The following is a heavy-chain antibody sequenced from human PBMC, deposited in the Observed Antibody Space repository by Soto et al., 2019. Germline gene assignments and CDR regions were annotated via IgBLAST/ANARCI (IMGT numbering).Heavy chain of an antibody. CDR2: IYYSGST. D-gene: IGHD6-13*01. Sequence: SGTPALTCTVSDGSISREYWSWIRQPPGKGLEWIGYIYYSGSTNYNPSLKSRVTISVDTSKNQFSLKLSSVTAADTAVYYCARQGTYSSSWFSFDYWGQGTLVTVSS. CDR3: ARQGTYSSSWFSFDY. CDR1: DGSISREY. J-gene: IGHJ4*02. V-gene: IGHV4-59*08.